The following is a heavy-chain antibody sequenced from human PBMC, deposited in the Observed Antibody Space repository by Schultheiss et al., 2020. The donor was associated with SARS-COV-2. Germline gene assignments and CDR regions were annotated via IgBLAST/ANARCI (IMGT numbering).Heavy chain of an antibody. V-gene: IGHV1-69*05. CDR1: GGTFSSYA. Sequence: SVKVSCKASGGTFSSYAISWVRQAPGQGLEWMGGIIPIFGTANYAQKFQGRVTMTTDTSTSTAYMELRSLRSEDTAVYYCARRRKDYYGSGSYSAIYYYYGMDVWGQGTTVTVSS. CDR3: ARRRKDYYGSGSYSAIYYYYGMDV. D-gene: IGHD3-10*01. J-gene: IGHJ6*02. CDR2: IIPIFGTA.